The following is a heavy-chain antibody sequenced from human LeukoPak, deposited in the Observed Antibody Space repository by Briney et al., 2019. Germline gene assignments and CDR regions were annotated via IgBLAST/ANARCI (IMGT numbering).Heavy chain of an antibody. D-gene: IGHD4-17*01. CDR1: GGTFSRYA. V-gene: IGHV1-69*13. J-gene: IGHJ4*02. CDR3: ARVPGRGEYGDH. Sequence: GASVKVSCKASGGTFSRYAINWVRQAPGQGLEWMGGIIPFFGTANYAQNFQGRVTITADESTNTAYMELSSLRSEDTAVYYCARVPGRGEYGDHWGQGTLVTVS. CDR2: IIPFFGTA.